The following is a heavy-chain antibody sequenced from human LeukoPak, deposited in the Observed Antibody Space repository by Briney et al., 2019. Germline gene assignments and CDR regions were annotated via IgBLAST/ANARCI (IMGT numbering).Heavy chain of an antibody. CDR1: GYSISSDYY. CDR3: ARNKSTVTTSRHDAFDI. V-gene: IGHV4-38-2*01. Sequence: SETLSLTCAVSGYSISSDYYWGWIRQPSGKGLEWIGSIYQSVSTYYNPSLKSRVTISVDTSRNQFSLKLSSVTAADTAVYYCARNKSTVTTSRHDAFDIWGQGTMVTVSS. CDR2: IYQSVST. J-gene: IGHJ3*02. D-gene: IGHD4-17*01.